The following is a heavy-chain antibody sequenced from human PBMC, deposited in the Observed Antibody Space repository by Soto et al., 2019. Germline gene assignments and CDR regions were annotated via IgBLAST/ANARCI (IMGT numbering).Heavy chain of an antibody. J-gene: IGHJ5*02. CDR1: GFTFSSYG. Sequence: VGSLRLSCAASGFTFSSYGMHWVRQAPGKGLEWVAVISYDGSNKYYADSVKGRFTISRDNSKNTLYLQMNSLRAEDTAVYYCAKDLAVAAINWGFDPWGQGTLGTVSS. CDR3: AKDLAVAAINWGFDP. CDR2: ISYDGSNK. D-gene: IGHD6-19*01. V-gene: IGHV3-30*18.